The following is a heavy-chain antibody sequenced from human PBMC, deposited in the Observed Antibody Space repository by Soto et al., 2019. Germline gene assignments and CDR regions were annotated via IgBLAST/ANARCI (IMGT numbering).Heavy chain of an antibody. D-gene: IGHD2-15*01. V-gene: IGHV1-3*01. J-gene: IGHJ4*02. Sequence: APVKVSCKASGYTFNSYSMHWGRQAPGQKLEWMGWINAGNGNTKYSQKFQGRVTITRDTSASTAYMELSSLRSEDTAVYHCAREVRRYCSGGSCYRLGYWGQGTLVTVSS. CDR3: AREVRRYCSGGSCYRLGY. CDR2: INAGNGNT. CDR1: GYTFNSYS.